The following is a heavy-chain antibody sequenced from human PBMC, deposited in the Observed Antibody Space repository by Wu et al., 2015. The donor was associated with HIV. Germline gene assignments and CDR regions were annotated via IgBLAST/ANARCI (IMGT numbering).Heavy chain of an antibody. V-gene: IGHV1-69*04. Sequence: QVQPVQSGAEVKKPGSSVKVSCKSSGGNFRSLGISWVRQAPGQGLEWMGGIIPLLDETHHAQKFQARLTMTADRSTSTAYMELKSLTSEDTAIYYCATHSMVXSGDCYFDFWGQGTLVTVSS. J-gene: IGHJ4*02. D-gene: IGHD2-21*02. CDR2: IIPLLDET. CDR3: ATHSMVXSGDCYFDF. CDR1: GGNFRSLG.